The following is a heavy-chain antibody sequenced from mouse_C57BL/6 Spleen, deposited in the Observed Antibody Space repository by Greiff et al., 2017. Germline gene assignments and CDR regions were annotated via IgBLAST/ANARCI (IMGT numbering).Heavy chain of an antibody. CDR2: ISNGGGST. D-gene: IGHD1-1*01. CDR1: GFTFSDSY. Sequence: EVQGVESGGGLVQPGGSLKLSCAASGFTFSDSYMYWVRQTPEKRLEWVAYISNGGGSTYYPDTVKGRFTISRDNAENTLYLQMSRLKSEDTAMYYCARHTTVVARGWYFDVWGTGTTVTVSS. V-gene: IGHV5-12*01. J-gene: IGHJ1*03. CDR3: ARHTTVVARGWYFDV.